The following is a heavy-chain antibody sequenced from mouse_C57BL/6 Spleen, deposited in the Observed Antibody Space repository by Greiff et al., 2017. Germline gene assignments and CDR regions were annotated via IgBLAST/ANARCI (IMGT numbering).Heavy chain of an antibody. CDR3: AREVYDYDPAWFAY. CDR1: GYTFTDYN. V-gene: IGHV1-22*01. J-gene: IGHJ3*01. CDR2: INPNNGGT. Sequence: EVQLQQSGPELVKPGASVKMSCKASGYTFTDYNMHWVKQSHGKSLEWIGYINPNNGGTSYNQKFKGKATLTVNKSSSTAYMELRSLTSEDSAVYYCAREVYDYDPAWFAYWGQGTLVTVSA. D-gene: IGHD2-4*01.